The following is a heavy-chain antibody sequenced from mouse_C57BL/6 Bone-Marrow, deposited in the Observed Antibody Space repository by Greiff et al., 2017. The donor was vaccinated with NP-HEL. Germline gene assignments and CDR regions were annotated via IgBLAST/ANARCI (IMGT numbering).Heavy chain of an antibody. CDR2: ILPGSGST. V-gene: IGHV1-9*01. D-gene: IGHD1-1*01. CDR3: ARPRYYGSSPYWYFDV. CDR1: GYTFTGYW. Sequence: VHLVESGAELMKPGASVKLSCKATGYTFTGYWIEWVKQRPGHGLEWIGEILPGSGSTNYNEKFKGKATFTADTSSNTAYMQLSSLTTEDSAIYYCARPRYYGSSPYWYFDVWGTGTTVTVSS. J-gene: IGHJ1*03.